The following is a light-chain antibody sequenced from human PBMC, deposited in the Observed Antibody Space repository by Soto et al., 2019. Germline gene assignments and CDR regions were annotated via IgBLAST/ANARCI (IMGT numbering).Light chain of an antibody. CDR1: SSDVGGYNY. J-gene: IGLJ2*01. V-gene: IGLV2-14*01. Sequence: QSALTQPASVSGSPGQSITISCTGTSSDVGGYNYVSWYQQHPGKAPKLIIYDVSNRPSGVSNRFSGSKSGNTASLTISGLQAEDEADYYCSSYTSSSTLDVVFGGGTKVTV. CDR3: SSYTSSSTLDVV. CDR2: DVS.